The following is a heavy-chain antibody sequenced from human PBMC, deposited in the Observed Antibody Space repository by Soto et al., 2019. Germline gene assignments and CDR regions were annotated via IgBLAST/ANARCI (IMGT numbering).Heavy chain of an antibody. D-gene: IGHD6-13*01. CDR2: IYSGGST. J-gene: IGHJ4*02. V-gene: IGHV3-53*04. CDR3: ARDQYSSSGPDGH. Sequence: GGSLRLSCAASGFTVSSNYMSWVRQAPGKGLEWVSVIYSGGSTYYADSVKGRFTISRHNSKNTLYLQMNSLRAEDTAVYYCARDQYSSSGPDGHWGQGTLVTVSS. CDR1: GFTVSSNY.